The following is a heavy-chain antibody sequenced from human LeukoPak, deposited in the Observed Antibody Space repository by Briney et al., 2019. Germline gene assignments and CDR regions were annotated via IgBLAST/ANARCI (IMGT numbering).Heavy chain of an antibody. CDR1: GFTFSSYG. CDR3: AKGLERGPRMGNDAFDI. CDR2: ISYDGSNK. D-gene: IGHD1-1*01. V-gene: IGHV3-30*18. J-gene: IGHJ3*02. Sequence: PGRSLRLSCAASGFTFSSYGMHWVRQAPGKGLEWVAVISYDGSNKYYADSVKGRFTISRDNSKNTLYLQMNSLRAEDTAVYYCAKGLERGPRMGNDAFDIWGQGTMVTVSS.